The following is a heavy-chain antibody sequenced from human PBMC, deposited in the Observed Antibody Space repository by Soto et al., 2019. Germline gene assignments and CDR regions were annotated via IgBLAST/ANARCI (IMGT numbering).Heavy chain of an antibody. CDR1: GYTFTNFG. CDR2: ISAYNGNT. J-gene: IGHJ3*02. D-gene: IGHD3-10*01. CDR3: ASDGHYYGSGSYFDI. V-gene: IGHV1-18*01. Sequence: GASVKVSCKTSGYTFTNFGLSWVRQAPGQGLKWMGWISAYNGNTNYAQNFQGRVTMTTDTSTSTAYMKLRTLRSDDTAVYYCASDGHYYGSGSYFDIWGQGTMVTVSS.